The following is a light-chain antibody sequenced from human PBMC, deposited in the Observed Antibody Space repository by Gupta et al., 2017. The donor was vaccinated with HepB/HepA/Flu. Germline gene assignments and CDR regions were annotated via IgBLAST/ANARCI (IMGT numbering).Light chain of an antibody. J-gene: IGKJ1*01. V-gene: IGKV1-39*01. CDR1: QSISSY. CDR3: QQSYSTPGT. Sequence: ITCRASQSISSYLNWYQQKPGKAPKLLIYAASSLQSGVPSRFSGSGSGTDFTLTISSLQPEDFATCYCQQSYSTPGTFGQGTKVEIK. CDR2: AAS.